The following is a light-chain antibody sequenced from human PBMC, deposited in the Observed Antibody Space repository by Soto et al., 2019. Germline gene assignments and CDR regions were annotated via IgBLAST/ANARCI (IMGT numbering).Light chain of an antibody. CDR1: SSNIGAGYD. CDR2: LYS. V-gene: IGLV1-40*01. J-gene: IGLJ3*02. Sequence: QSVLTQPPSVSGAPGQRVTISCTGTSSNIGAGYDVHWYQQLPGIAPKLLIYLYSNRPSGVPDRFSGSKSGTSASLAITGLQAEDEADYYCQSYDSSLSGSVFGGGTKLTVL. CDR3: QSYDSSLSGSV.